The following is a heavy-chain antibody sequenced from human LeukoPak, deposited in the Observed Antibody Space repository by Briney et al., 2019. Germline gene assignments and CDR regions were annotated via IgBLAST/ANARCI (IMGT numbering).Heavy chain of an antibody. D-gene: IGHD4-17*01. CDR1: GFTFSDYY. V-gene: IGHV3-53*01. Sequence: PGGSLRLSCAASGFTFSDYYMSWVRQAPGKGLEWVSVIYSGGSTYYADSVKGRFTISRDNSKNTLYLQMNSLRAEDTAVYYCARGDYARPLSWFDPWGQGTLVTVSS. CDR3: ARGDYARPLSWFDP. J-gene: IGHJ5*02. CDR2: IYSGGST.